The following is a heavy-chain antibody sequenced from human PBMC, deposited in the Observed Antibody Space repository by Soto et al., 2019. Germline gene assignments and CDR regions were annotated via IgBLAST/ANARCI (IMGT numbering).Heavy chain of an antibody. V-gene: IGHV3-30*18. Sequence: QVQLVESGGGVVQPGRSLRLSCAASGFTFSSYGMHWVRQAPGKGLEWVAVISYDGSNKYYADSVKGRFTISIDNSKNTLYLQMSCLRAEDTAVYYCVKGFYYYYYYMDVWGKGTTVTVSS. CDR2: ISYDGSNK. CDR1: GFTFSSYG. J-gene: IGHJ6*03. CDR3: VKGFYYYYYYMDV.